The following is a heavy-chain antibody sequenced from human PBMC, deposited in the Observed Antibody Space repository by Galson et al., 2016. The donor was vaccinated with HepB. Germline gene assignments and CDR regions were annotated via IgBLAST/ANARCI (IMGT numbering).Heavy chain of an antibody. J-gene: IGHJ5*01. CDR1: GFKFSYYA. Sequence: SLRLSCAASGFKFSYYAMHWVRQAPGKGLEWVAFIAYDGSNQYYAESVRGRFTISRDNSKNTLYLQLNSLRAEDTAVYYCARDLYGQPAHSSSWFDSWGQGTLVTVSS. D-gene: IGHD6-19*01. CDR3: ARDLYGQPAHSSSWFDS. V-gene: IGHV3-30*04. CDR2: IAYDGSNQ.